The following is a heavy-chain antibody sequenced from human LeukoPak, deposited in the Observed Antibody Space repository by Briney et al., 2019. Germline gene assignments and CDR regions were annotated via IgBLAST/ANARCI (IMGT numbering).Heavy chain of an antibody. Sequence: PGGSLRLSCAASGFTFSTYWMHWVRQAPGKGLVWVSRINSDGSSTNYAGSVKGRFTISRDNAKNTLYLQMNSLRAEDTAVYYCARFYCSSTSCLEDYWGQGTLVTVSS. D-gene: IGHD2-2*01. CDR3: ARFYCSSTSCLEDY. J-gene: IGHJ4*02. CDR2: INSDGSST. CDR1: GFTFSTYW. V-gene: IGHV3-74*01.